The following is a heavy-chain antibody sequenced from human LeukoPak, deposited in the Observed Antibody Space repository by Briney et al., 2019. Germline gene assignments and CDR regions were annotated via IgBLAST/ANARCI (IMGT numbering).Heavy chain of an antibody. CDR3: ARERGSGSYYKWFDP. V-gene: IGHV4-34*01. D-gene: IGHD3-10*01. CDR2: INHSGST. J-gene: IGHJ5*02. CDR1: GGSFSGYY. Sequence: PSETLSLTCAVYGGSFSGYYWSWIRQPPGKGLEWIGEINHSGSTNHNPSLKSRVTISVDTSKNQFSLKLSSVTAADTAVYYCARERGSGSYYKWFDPWGQGTLVTVSS.